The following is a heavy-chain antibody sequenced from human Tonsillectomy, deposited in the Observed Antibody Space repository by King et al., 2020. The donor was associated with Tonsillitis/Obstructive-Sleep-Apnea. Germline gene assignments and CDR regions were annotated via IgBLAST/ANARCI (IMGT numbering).Heavy chain of an antibody. Sequence: VQLVESGGGLVKPGGSLRLSCEASGFTFSNDWMSWVRQAPGKGLAWVGRIKSKTDGGTTDYSAPGKGRFTISRDDSKNTLYLQMNSLKTEDTAVYYCTTWRGSSGWYAFDIWGQGTMVTVSS. CDR2: IKSKTDGGTT. CDR1: GFTFSNDW. CDR3: TTWRGSSGWYAFDI. D-gene: IGHD6-19*01. J-gene: IGHJ3*02. V-gene: IGHV3-15*01.